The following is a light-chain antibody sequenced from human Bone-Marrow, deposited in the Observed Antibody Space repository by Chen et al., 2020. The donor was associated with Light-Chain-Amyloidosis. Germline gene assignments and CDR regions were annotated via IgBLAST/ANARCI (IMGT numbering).Light chain of an antibody. CDR2: RDT. J-gene: IGLJ2*01. CDR1: DLPTKY. V-gene: IGLV3-25*03. CDR3: QSADSSGTYEVI. Sequence: SYELTQPPSVSVSPGQTARITCSGDDLPTKYAYWYQQKPGQAPVLVIHRDTERPSGISERFSGSSSGTTATLTISVVQAEDEADDHCQSADSSGTYEVIFGGGTKLTVL.